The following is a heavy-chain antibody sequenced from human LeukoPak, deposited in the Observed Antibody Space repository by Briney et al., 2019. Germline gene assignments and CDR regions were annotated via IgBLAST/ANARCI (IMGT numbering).Heavy chain of an antibody. Sequence: SSETLSLTCTVSGGSISSGSYYWSWIRQPAGKGLEWIGRIYTSGSTNYNPSLKSRLTISVDTSKNQFSLNLSSVTAADTAVYYCARDRNYYDSSGYSRYFDYWGQGTLVTVSS. D-gene: IGHD3-22*01. V-gene: IGHV4-61*02. CDR2: IYTSGST. CDR3: ARDRNYYDSSGYSRYFDY. J-gene: IGHJ4*02. CDR1: GGSISSGSYY.